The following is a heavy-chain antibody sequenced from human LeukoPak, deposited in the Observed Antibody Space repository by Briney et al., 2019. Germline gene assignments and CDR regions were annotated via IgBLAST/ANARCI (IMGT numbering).Heavy chain of an antibody. CDR2: ISWDGGST. V-gene: IGHV3-43D*03. CDR1: GFTFDDYA. D-gene: IGHD3-22*01. CDR3: ARDLLYDSSGFFDY. Sequence: GGSLRLSCAASGFTFDDYAMHWVRQAPGKGLEWVSLISWDGGSTYYADSVKGRFTISRDNSKNSLYLQMNSLRAEDTALYYCARDLLYDSSGFFDYWGQGTLVTVSS. J-gene: IGHJ4*02.